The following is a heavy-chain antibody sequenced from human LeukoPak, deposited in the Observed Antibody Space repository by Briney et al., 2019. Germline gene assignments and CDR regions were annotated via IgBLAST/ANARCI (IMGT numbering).Heavy chain of an antibody. CDR3: AKQLGAHRFDP. CDR1: GYTFTGYY. Sequence: GASVKVSCKASGYTFTGYYMHWVRQAPGPGLEWMGWINPNSGGTNYARKFQGRVTMTRDTSISTAYMELSRLRSDDTAVYYCAKQLGAHRFDPWGQGTLVTVSS. J-gene: IGHJ5*02. CDR2: INPNSGGT. D-gene: IGHD1-1*01. V-gene: IGHV1-2*02.